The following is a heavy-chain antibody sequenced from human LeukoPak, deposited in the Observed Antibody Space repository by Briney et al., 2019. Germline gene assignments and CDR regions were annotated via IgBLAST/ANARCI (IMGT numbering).Heavy chain of an antibody. D-gene: IGHD6-13*01. V-gene: IGHV3-23*01. J-gene: IGHJ5*02. CDR3: ARVVAAAGTRWFDL. CDR2: ISGSGGST. CDR1: GFTFSSYA. Sequence: GGSLRLSCAASGFTFSSYAMSWVRQAPGKGLEWVSAISGSGGSTYYADSVKGRFTISRDNSKNTLYLQMNSLRAEDTAVYYCARVVAAAGTRWFDLWGQGTLVTVSS.